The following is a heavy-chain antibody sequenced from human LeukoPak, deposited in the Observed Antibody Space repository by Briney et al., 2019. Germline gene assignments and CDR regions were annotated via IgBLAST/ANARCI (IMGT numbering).Heavy chain of an antibody. D-gene: IGHD2-21*01. CDR3: ARDKAQRGNHIEFYYMDV. Sequence: GGSLRLSCAASGFTFSSYSMNWVRQAPGKGLEWVSSISSSSSYIYYADSVKGRFTISRDNAKNSLYLQMNSLRAEDTAVYYCARDKAQRGNHIEFYYMDVWGKGTTVTVSS. CDR2: ISSSSSYI. J-gene: IGHJ6*03. V-gene: IGHV3-21*01. CDR1: GFTFSSYS.